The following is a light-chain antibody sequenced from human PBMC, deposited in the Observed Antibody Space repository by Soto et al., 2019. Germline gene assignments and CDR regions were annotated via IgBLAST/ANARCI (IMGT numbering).Light chain of an antibody. CDR2: TTS. CDR3: QQANSFPWT. J-gene: IGKJ1*01. Sequence: DIQMTQSPSSVSASVGDRVTITCRASQSQRISSWLAWYQQKPGQAPKLLLDTTSSLQSGVPSRFSGSGSGPDFTLTISSLQPEDFATYFCQQANSFPWTFGQGTKVEIK. CDR1: QSQRISSW. V-gene: IGKV1-12*02.